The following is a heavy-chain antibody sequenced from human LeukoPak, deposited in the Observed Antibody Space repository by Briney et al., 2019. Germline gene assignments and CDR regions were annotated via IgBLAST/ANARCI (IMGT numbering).Heavy chain of an antibody. Sequence: GGSLRLSCAASGFTFSSYSMNWVRQAPGKGLEWVSSISSSSSYIYYADSVKGRFTISRDNAKNSLYLQMNSLKAEDTAVYYCARDSGGIVINWGQGTLVTVSS. D-gene: IGHD2/OR15-2a*01. CDR1: GFTFSSYS. CDR2: ISSSSSYI. J-gene: IGHJ4*02. V-gene: IGHV3-21*01. CDR3: ARDSGGIVIN.